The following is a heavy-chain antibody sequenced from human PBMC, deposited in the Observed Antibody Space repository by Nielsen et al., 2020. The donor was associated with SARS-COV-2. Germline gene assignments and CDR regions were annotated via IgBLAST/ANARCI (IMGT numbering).Heavy chain of an antibody. CDR3: AKAEDYDYGDYGDY. J-gene: IGHJ4*02. V-gene: IGHV3-9*01. Sequence: SLKISCAASGFTFDDYAMDWVRQAPGKGLEWVSGISWNSGSIGYADSVKGRFTISRDNAKNSLYLQMNSLRAEDTALYYCAKAEDYDYGDYGDYWGQGTLVTVSS. D-gene: IGHD4-17*01. CDR1: GFTFDDYA. CDR2: ISWNSGSI.